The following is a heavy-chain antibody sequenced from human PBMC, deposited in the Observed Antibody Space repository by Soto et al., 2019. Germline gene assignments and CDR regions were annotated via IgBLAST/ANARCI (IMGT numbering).Heavy chain of an antibody. CDR3: AKGPHTNVGWPYYFES. J-gene: IGHJ4*02. D-gene: IGHD6-19*01. CDR2: SSPRGDTI. Sequence: PGGSLRLSCVASGFSLANYPMNWVLQTPGKGLEWISYSSPRGDTIYYADSVEGRFTISRDNARNSLSLHMSSLRDEDSALYYCAKGPHTNVGWPYYFESWGQGVPVTVSS. V-gene: IGHV3-48*02. CDR1: GFSLANYP.